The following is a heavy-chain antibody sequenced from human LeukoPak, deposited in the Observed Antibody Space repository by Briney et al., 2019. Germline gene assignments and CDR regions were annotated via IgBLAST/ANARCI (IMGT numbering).Heavy chain of an antibody. D-gene: IGHD7-27*01. CDR2: ITRGSIYT. Sequence: GGSLRLSCAASGFTFSNYNMNWVRQTPGKGLEWVSSITRGSIYTFYADSVRGRFTISRDNAKNSLSLQMNSLRVEDMALYYCAQDIAWGAFEHWGQGTLVTVSS. CDR1: GFTFSNYN. V-gene: IGHV3-21*04. CDR3: AQDIAWGAFEH. J-gene: IGHJ4*02.